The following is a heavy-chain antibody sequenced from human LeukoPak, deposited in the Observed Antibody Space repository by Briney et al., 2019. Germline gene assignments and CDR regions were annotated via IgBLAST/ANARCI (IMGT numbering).Heavy chain of an antibody. CDR3: ARSDPATYYDFWSGPPHYYMDV. CDR1: GGSVSGYN. J-gene: IGHJ6*03. CDR2: INRTGNT. Sequence: AHTLSLTCTVYGGSVSGYNGRSIRQPRGKWLEWTGEINRTGNTKYTPSLKSRVTISADTSRSQFSLKLSSVTAADTAVDYCARSDPATYYDFWSGPPHYYMDVSGKGTTVTVSS. V-gene: IGHV4-34*01. D-gene: IGHD3-3*01.